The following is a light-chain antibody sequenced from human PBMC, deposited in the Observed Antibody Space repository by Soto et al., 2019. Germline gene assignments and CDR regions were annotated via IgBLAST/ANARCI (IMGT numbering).Light chain of an antibody. V-gene: IGKV1-5*03. CDR2: KAS. Sequence: DIQMTQSPSTLSASVGDGVTITCRASQSINTWLAWYRQKPGKAPNLLIYKASSLESGVPSRFSGSGSGTEFTLTISSLQPDDFATYYCQQYNTYPWTFGQGTKV. J-gene: IGKJ1*01. CDR3: QQYNTYPWT. CDR1: QSINTW.